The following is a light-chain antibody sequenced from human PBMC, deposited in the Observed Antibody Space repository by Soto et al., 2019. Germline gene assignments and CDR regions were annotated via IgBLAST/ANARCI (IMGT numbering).Light chain of an antibody. V-gene: IGKV3-11*01. Sequence: EIVLTQSPATLSLSPGERANLSCRASQSVRRYLAWYQHKPGQAPRLLIYDASSRATGIPARFSGSGSGTDFTLTISSLEAEDSAVYYCQQRTDWPPWTFGQGTKVEVK. J-gene: IGKJ1*01. CDR2: DAS. CDR3: QQRTDWPPWT. CDR1: QSVRRY.